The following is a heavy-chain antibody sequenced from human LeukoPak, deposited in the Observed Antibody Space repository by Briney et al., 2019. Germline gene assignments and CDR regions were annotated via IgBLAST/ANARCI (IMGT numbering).Heavy chain of an antibody. Sequence: SETLSLTCTVSGGSFSSSSYYWGWIRQPPGKGLEWIGSIYYSGSTYYNPSLKSRVTISVDTSKNQFSLKLSSVTAADTAVYYCARWPVVVTAIDYWGQGTLVTVSS. V-gene: IGHV4-39*07. CDR1: GGSFSSSSYY. D-gene: IGHD2-21*02. CDR3: ARWPVVVTAIDY. J-gene: IGHJ4*02. CDR2: IYYSGST.